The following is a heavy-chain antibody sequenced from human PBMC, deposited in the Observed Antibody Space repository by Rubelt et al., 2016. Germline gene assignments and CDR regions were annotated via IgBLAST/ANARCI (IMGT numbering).Heavy chain of an antibody. J-gene: IGHJ4*02. CDR2: INHSGST. CDR1: GGSFSGYY. CDR3: ARRGVSGYVDS. Sequence: QVQLQQWGAGLLKPSETLSLTCAVYGGSFSGYYWSWIRQPPGKGLEWIGEINHSGSTNYHPSLKSRVTISGEPSKNQSNLKLSSVTAADTAVYYCARRGVSGYVDSWGQGTLVTVSS. V-gene: IGHV4-34*01. D-gene: IGHD3-10*01.